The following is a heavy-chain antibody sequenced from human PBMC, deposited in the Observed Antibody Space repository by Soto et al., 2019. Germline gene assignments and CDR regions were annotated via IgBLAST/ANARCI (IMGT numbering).Heavy chain of an antibody. J-gene: IGHJ4*02. CDR1: GFTFSSYA. CDR2: ISYDGSNK. Sequence: GGSLRLSCAASGFTFSSYAMHWVRQAPGKGLEWVAVISYDGSNKYYADSVKGRFTISRDNSKNTLYLQMNSLRAEDTAVYYCARDSGYAHPLDYWGQGTLVTVSS. CDR3: ARDSGYAHPLDY. V-gene: IGHV3-30-3*01. D-gene: IGHD5-12*01.